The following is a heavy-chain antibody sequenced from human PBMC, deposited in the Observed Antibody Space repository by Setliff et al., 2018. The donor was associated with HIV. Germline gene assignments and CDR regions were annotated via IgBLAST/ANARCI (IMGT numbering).Heavy chain of an antibody. D-gene: IGHD6-19*01. CDR3: ARHKARRVAVAGNPYYYYYMDV. V-gene: IGHV4-30-4*01. Sequence: PSETLSLTCTVSGASISTGEYYWSWVRQYPGRGLEWIGYIYHTGGTSYNPSLRSRLSVSLDTSRDQFSLKLSSVTAADTAVYYCARHKARRVAVAGNPYYYYYMDVWGKGTTVTVSS. CDR1: GASISTGEYY. CDR2: IYHTGGT. J-gene: IGHJ6*03.